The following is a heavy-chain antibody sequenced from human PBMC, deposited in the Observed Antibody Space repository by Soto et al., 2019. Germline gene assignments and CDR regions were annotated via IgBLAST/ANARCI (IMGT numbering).Heavy chain of an antibody. CDR2: IKSKTDGGTT. Sequence: PGGSLRLSCAASGSTFSNAWMNWVRQAPGKGLEWVGRIKSKTDGGTTDYAAPVKGRFTISRDDSKNTLYLQMNSLKTEDTAVYYCTTEYYYDSSGYSALFDYWGQGTLVTVSS. D-gene: IGHD3-22*01. CDR1: GSTFSNAW. CDR3: TTEYYYDSSGYSALFDY. J-gene: IGHJ4*02. V-gene: IGHV3-15*07.